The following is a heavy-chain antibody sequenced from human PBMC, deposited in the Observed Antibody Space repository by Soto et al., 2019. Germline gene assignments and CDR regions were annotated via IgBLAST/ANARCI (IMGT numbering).Heavy chain of an antibody. CDR2: IYYSGTT. D-gene: IGHD2-21*02. Sequence: SETLSLTCAVSGGSISSGGYSWSWIRQPPGKGLEWIGYIYYSGTTSYNPSLNSRVTISVDTSKNQFSLKLNSVTAADTAVYYCARDLWGYCGTDCYPLDVWGQGTTVTVSS. J-gene: IGHJ6*02. CDR1: GGSISSGGYS. V-gene: IGHV4-61*08. CDR3: ARDLWGYCGTDCYPLDV.